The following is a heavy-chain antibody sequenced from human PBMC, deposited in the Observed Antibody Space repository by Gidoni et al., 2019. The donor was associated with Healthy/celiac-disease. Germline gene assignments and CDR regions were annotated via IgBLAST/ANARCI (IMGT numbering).Heavy chain of an antibody. Sequence: QVQLQQWGAGLLQPSETLSLTCAAYGGPFSGYSWSWIRQPPGRGLEWIGEINHSVSTNYNPSLKSRVTISVDTSKNQFSLKLSSVTAADTAVYYCARGRWRGGWFDPWGQGTLVTVSS. V-gene: IGHV4-34*01. J-gene: IGHJ5*02. D-gene: IGHD2-15*01. CDR2: INHSVST. CDR1: GGPFSGYS. CDR3: ARGRWRGGWFDP.